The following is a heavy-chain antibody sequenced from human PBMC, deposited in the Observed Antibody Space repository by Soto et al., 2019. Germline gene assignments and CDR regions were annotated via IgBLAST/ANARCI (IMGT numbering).Heavy chain of an antibody. J-gene: IGHJ6*02. CDR2: INPNSGGT. D-gene: IGHD6-13*01. CDR3: ARGKPGIAAAGPYYYYGMDV. CDR1: GYTFTGYY. V-gene: IGHV1-2*04. Sequence: ASVKVSCKASGYTFTGYYMHWVRQAPGQGLEWMGWINPNSGGTNYAQKFQGWVTMTRDTSISTAYMELSRLRSDDTAVYYCARGKPGIAAAGPYYYYGMDVWGQGTMVTVS.